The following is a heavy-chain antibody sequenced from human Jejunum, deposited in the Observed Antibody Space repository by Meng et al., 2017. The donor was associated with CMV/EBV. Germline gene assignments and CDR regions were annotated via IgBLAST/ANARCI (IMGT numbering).Heavy chain of an antibody. V-gene: IGHV4-38-2*02. CDR1: SIDY. J-gene: IGHJ5*02. Sequence: SIDYWAWTRQPPGKGLEGIGSIYHSGGTYYDPSLQGRVTISVDTSKNQFSLRLTSVTAADTAVYYCARDLGYYHGSGSYYNWFDPWGQGTLVTVSS. D-gene: IGHD3-10*01. CDR2: IYHSGGT. CDR3: ARDLGYYHGSGSYYNWFDP.